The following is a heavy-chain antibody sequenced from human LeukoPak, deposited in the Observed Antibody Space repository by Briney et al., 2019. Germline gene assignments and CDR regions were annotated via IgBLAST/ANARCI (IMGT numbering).Heavy chain of an antibody. Sequence: GGSLRLSCAASGFTFTNCSMNWVRRAPGKGLEWVSYISSSSSTIYYADSVKGRFTISRDNAKNSLYLQMNSLRAEDTAVYYCARDLPYYDILTGYYIGGSFDYWGQGTLVTVSS. J-gene: IGHJ4*02. CDR1: GFTFTNCS. CDR3: ARDLPYYDILTGYYIGGSFDY. CDR2: ISSSSSTI. V-gene: IGHV3-48*04. D-gene: IGHD3-9*01.